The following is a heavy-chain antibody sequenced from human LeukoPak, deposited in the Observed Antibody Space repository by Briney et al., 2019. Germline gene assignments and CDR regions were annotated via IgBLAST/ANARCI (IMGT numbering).Heavy chain of an antibody. D-gene: IGHD6-19*01. CDR2: IYHSGST. CDR3: ARDAHPAFYSSGLNWFDP. J-gene: IGHJ5*02. CDR1: GGSISSGGYY. V-gene: IGHV4-30-2*01. Sequence: SETLSLTCTVSGGSISSGGYYWSWIRQPPGKGLEWIGYIYHSGSTYYNPSLKSRVTISVDRSKNQFSLKLSSVTAADTAVYYCARDAHPAFYSSGLNWFDPWGQGTLVTVSS.